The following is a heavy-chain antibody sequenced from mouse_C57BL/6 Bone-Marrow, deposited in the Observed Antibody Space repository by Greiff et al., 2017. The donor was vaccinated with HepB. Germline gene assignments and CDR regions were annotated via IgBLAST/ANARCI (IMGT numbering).Heavy chain of an antibody. CDR1: GYAFTNYL. V-gene: IGHV1-54*01. D-gene: IGHD2-3*01. CDR3: ARSDDVYDGYGDYFDY. CDR2: INPGSGGT. Sequence: VQLQQSGAELVRPGTSVKVSCKASGYAFTNYLIEWVKQRPGQGLEWIGVINPGSGGTNYNEKFKGKATLTADKSSSTAYMQLSSLTSEDSAVYFCARSDDVYDGYGDYFDYWGQGTTLTVSS. J-gene: IGHJ2*01.